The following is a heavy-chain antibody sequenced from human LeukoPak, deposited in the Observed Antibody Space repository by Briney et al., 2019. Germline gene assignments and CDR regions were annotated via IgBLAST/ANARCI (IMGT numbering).Heavy chain of an antibody. CDR3: ARPRYFGSGSYYYY. Sequence: GESLKISCRGSGYSFSTYYIGWVRQMPGKGLEWMGIIYPVDAKTTYSPSFQGQVTISADESESTAYLQWSSLKASDTAMYYCARPRYFGSGSYYYYWGQGTLVTVSS. D-gene: IGHD3-10*01. J-gene: IGHJ4*02. CDR2: IYPVDAKT. CDR1: GYSFSTYY. V-gene: IGHV5-51*01.